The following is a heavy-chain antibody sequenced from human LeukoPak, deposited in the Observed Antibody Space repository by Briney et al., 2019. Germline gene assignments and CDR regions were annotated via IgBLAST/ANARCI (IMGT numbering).Heavy chain of an antibody. CDR1: GFTFSSYE. V-gene: IGHV3-48*03. D-gene: IGHD4-17*01. Sequence: GGSLRLSCAASGFTFSSYEMNWVRQAPGKGLERVSYISSSGSTIYYADSVKGRFTISRDNAKNSLYLQMNSLRAEDTAVYYCARAREDYGDYVDYCGQGTLVTVSS. CDR2: ISSSGSTI. J-gene: IGHJ4*02. CDR3: ARAREDYGDYVDY.